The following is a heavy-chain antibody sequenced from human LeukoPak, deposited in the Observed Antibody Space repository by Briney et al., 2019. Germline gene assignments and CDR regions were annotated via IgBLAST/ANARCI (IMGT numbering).Heavy chain of an antibody. D-gene: IGHD1-26*01. Sequence: ASVKVSCRASGYTFSGYFMHWVRQAPGQGLEWMGWIYPNSGGTKYAQKFQGRVTMTRDTSISTIYMELSSLRSDDTVVYYCARFSGSSNFDYWGQGTLVTVPS. CDR2: IYPNSGGT. J-gene: IGHJ4*02. CDR3: ARFSGSSNFDY. CDR1: GYTFSGYF. V-gene: IGHV1-2*02.